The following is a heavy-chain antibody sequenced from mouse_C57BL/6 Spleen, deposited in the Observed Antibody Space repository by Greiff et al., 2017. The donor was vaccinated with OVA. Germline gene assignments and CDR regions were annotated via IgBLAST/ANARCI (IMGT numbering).Heavy chain of an antibody. V-gene: IGHV1-50*01. D-gene: IGHD2-4*01. Sequence: VQLQQSGAELVKPGASVKLSCKASGYTFTSYWMQWVKQRPGQGLEWIGEIDPSDSYTNYNQKFKGKATLTVDTSSSTAYMQLSSLTSEDSAVYYCARQGLRDYAMDYWGQGTSVTVSS. J-gene: IGHJ4*01. CDR3: ARQGLRDYAMDY. CDR2: IDPSDSYT. CDR1: GYTFTSYW.